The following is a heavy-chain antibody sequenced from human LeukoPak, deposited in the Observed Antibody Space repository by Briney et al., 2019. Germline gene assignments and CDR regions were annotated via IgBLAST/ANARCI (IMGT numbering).Heavy chain of an antibody. V-gene: IGHV3-48*04. CDR2: ISSSGSTI. CDR3: AREWYSSSSFDY. J-gene: IGHJ4*02. D-gene: IGHD6-6*01. Sequence: GGSLRLSCEASGFTFGSYAMYWVRQAPGKGLEWVSYISSSGSTIYYADSVKGRFTISRDNAKNSLYLQMNSLRAEDTAVYYCAREWYSSSSFDYWGQGTLVTVSS. CDR1: GFTFGSYA.